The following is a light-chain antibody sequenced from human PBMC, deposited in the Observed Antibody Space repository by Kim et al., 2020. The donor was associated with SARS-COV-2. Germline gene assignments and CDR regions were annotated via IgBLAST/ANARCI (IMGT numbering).Light chain of an antibody. CDR2: DVT. Sequence: GQSITISCTGTNSDIGGYNYVSWYQQHPGKAPKLMIHDVTKRPSGVSYRFSGSKSGNTASLTISGLQADDAADYYCSSYTSTKTWVFGGGTQLTVL. CDR3: SSYTSTKTWV. CDR1: NSDIGGYNY. V-gene: IGLV2-14*03. J-gene: IGLJ3*02.